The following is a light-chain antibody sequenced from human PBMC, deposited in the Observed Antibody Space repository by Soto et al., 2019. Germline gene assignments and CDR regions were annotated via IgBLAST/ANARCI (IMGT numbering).Light chain of an antibody. V-gene: IGLV2-8*01. CDR1: NNDVGVYNY. CDR3: SSYAGTNNYV. Sequence: QSALTQPPSASGSPGQSVTISCTGTNNDVGVYNYVSWYQQHPGKAPRLMIYEVTKRPSDIPDRFSGSKSGNTASPTVSGLQAEDEADYYCSSYAGTNNYVFGTGTKLTVL. CDR2: EVT. J-gene: IGLJ1*01.